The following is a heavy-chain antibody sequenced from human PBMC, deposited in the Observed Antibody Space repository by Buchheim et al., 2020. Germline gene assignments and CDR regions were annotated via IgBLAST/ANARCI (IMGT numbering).Heavy chain of an antibody. CDR1: GYRFTDFY. J-gene: IGHJ2*01. D-gene: IGHD5/OR15-5a*01. CDR2: MNPNEAST. CDR3: ARDMGTSGVYEAPDV. V-gene: IGHV1-46*01. Sequence: QVQLVQSGAEVKKPGASVTVSCKTSGYRFTDFYIHWLRQAPGQEPEWMGIMNPNEASTFYAQKFEGRVSMTRDPSTSTVYMHLSRLTSVDTAVYYCARDMGTSGVYEAPDVWGRGTL.